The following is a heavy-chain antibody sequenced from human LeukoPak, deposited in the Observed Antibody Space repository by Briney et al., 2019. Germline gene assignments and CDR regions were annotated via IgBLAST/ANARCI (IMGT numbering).Heavy chain of an antibody. CDR1: GFTFSSYG. D-gene: IGHD6-19*01. J-gene: IGHJ4*02. CDR3: AKDRDSGRYLDY. CDR2: IRYDGSNK. V-gene: IGHV3-30*02. Sequence: PGGSLRLSCAASGFTFSSYGMHWVRQAPGKGLEWVAFIRYDGSNKYYADSVKGRFTISRDNSMNTLYLQMNSLRAEDTAVYYCAKDRDSGRYLDYWGQGTLVTASS.